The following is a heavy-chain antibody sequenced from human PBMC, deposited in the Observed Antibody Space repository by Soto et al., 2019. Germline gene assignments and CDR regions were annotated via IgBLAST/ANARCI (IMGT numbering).Heavy chain of an antibody. V-gene: IGHV1-18*01. CDR2: ISAYNGNT. Sequence: ASVKVSCKASGYTFTSYGSSWVRQAPGQGLEWMGWISAYNGNTNYAQKLQGRVTMTTDTSTSTAYMELRSLRSDDTAVYYCARALGKYYDFWSGYSTQFDYWGQGPLVTVSS. J-gene: IGHJ4*02. D-gene: IGHD3-3*01. CDR3: ARALGKYYDFWSGYSTQFDY. CDR1: GYTFTSYG.